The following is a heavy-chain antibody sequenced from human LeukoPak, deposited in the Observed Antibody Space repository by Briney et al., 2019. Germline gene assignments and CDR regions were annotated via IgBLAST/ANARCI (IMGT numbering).Heavy chain of an antibody. J-gene: IGHJ6*03. Sequence: PSETLSLTCTVSGYSISSGYYWGWIRQPPGKGLEWIGSIYHSGSTYYNPSLKSRVTISVDTSKNQFSLNLSSVTAADTAVYYCARVGYYPDYYMDVWGKGTTVTVSS. CDR3: ARVGYYPDYYMDV. CDR2: IYHSGST. CDR1: GYSISSGYY. D-gene: IGHD2-21*01. V-gene: IGHV4-38-2*02.